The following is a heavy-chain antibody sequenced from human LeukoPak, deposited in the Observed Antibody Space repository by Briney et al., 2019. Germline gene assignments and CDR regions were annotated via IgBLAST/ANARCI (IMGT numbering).Heavy chain of an antibody. CDR3: ARETMGGYCSGGSCYPLFDY. D-gene: IGHD2-15*01. CDR2: IYTSGST. J-gene: IGHJ4*02. Sequence: SETLSLTCTVSGGSISSGSYYWSWIRQPAGKGLEWIGRIYTSGSTNNNPSLKSRVTISVDTSKNQFSLKLSSVTAADTAVYYCARETMGGYCSGGSCYPLFDYWGQGTLVTVSS. V-gene: IGHV4-61*02. CDR1: GGSISSGSYY.